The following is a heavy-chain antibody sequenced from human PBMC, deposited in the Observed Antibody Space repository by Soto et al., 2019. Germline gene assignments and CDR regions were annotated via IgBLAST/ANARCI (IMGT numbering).Heavy chain of an antibody. CDR1: GVSIHNSHSF. Sequence: SETLSLTCAVSGVSIHNSHSFWGWIRQPPGKGLEFIGSVYYSGGANYNPSLKSRVTVSIDTSNNQFSLRVNSVTAADTAVYYCGRVVEGATRHTDFDSWGQGILVTVS. J-gene: IGHJ5*01. V-gene: IGHV4-39*01. CDR2: VYYSGGA. D-gene: IGHD2-15*01. CDR3: GRVVEGATRHTDFDS.